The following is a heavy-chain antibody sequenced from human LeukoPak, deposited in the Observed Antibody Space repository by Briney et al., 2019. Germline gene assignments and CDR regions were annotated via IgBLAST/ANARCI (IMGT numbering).Heavy chain of an antibody. J-gene: IGHJ4*02. CDR2: IYYSGST. Sequence: SETLSLTCTVSGGSISSYYWSWVRQPPGKGLEWIGYIYYSGSTNYNPSLKSGVTISVDTSKNQFSLTLSSVTAADTAVYYCARGVYDSSGYCDYWGQGTLVTVSS. D-gene: IGHD3-22*01. V-gene: IGHV4-59*01. CDR3: ARGVYDSSGYCDY. CDR1: GGSISSYY.